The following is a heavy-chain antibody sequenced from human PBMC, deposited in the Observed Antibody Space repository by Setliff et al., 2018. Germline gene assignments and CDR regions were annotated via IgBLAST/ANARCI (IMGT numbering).Heavy chain of an antibody. CDR2: IKSYNGDT. D-gene: IGHD3-9*01. CDR3: ARDADHYDTDENPIFDY. V-gene: IGHV1-18*01. Sequence: ASVKVSCKASGHTFTNYGISWVRQAPGQGLEWMGYIKSYNGDTYFARNLQGRLSMTTDASSSTAYMELTSLRSDDTAMYYCARDADHYDTDENPIFDYWGQGTLVTVSS. CDR1: GHTFTNYG. J-gene: IGHJ4*02.